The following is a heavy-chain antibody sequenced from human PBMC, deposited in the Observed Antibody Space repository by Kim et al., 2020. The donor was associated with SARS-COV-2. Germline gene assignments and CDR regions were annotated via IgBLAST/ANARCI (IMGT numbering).Heavy chain of an antibody. Sequence: SETLSLTCAVYGGSFSGYYWSWIRQPPGKGLEWIGEINHSGSTNYNPSLKSRVTISVDTSKNQFSLKLSSVTAADTAVYYCARGNSVSRYYYYYYGMDVWGQGNPGHRLL. D-gene: IGHD2-8*01. CDR2: INHSGST. CDR3: ARGNSVSRYYYYYYGMDV. V-gene: IGHV4-34*01. J-gene: IGHJ6*02. CDR1: GGSFSGYY.